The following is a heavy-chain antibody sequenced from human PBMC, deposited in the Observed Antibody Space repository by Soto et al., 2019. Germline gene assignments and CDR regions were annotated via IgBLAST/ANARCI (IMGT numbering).Heavy chain of an antibody. CDR2: ISTAGNT. CDR1: GFTFSNYD. D-gene: IGHD2-21*01. J-gene: IGHJ4*02. V-gene: IGHV3-13*01. CDR3: ARGRDSGLYYFDY. Sequence: EVQLVESGGDLVQPGGSLRLSCAASGFTFSNYDMHWVRQATGKGLEWVSTISTAGNTYSPGSVKGRFTISRENAKNSLYLQRNSVRVDDTAVYYCARGRDSGLYYFDYWGRGTLVTVSS.